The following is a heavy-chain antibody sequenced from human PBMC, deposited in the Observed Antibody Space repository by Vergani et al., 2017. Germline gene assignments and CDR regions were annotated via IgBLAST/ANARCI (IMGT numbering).Heavy chain of an antibody. D-gene: IGHD6-25*01. Sequence: QVQLQESGPGLVKPSETLALTCSVSGDSMNTYYWTWIRQPPGKGLEWIGYIFYSGSTYYNPSLKSRVTISVDTSKNQFSLKLRSLTAADTAVYYCARVDTQVPATSHFYYMDVWGKGTTVVVSS. J-gene: IGHJ6*03. CDR2: IFYSGST. V-gene: IGHV4-59*06. CDR3: ARVDTQVPATSHFYYMDV. CDR1: GDSMNTYY.